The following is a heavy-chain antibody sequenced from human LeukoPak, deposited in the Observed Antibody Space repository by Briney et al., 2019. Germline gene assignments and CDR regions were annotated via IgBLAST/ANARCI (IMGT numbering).Heavy chain of an antibody. D-gene: IGHD2-15*01. CDR3: ARAYCSAGDCYEFDY. V-gene: IGHV1-2*02. CDR2: INPNNGGT. Sequence: GASVKVSCTAAVSTFTGYYIPWVRQAPGQGLEWMGWINPNNGGTNYARKFHGRVTMTRDKSISTLYMELSSLRSDDTAVYYCARAYCSAGDCYEFDYWGQGTLVTVSS. J-gene: IGHJ4*02. CDR1: VSTFTGYY.